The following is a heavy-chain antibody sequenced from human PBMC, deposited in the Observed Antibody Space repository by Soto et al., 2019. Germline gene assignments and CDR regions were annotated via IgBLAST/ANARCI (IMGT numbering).Heavy chain of an antibody. CDR2: ISYSAKT. CDR3: TRGAGAPWVRFDS. D-gene: IGHD3-16*01. J-gene: IGHJ4*02. V-gene: IGHV4-38-2*01. CDR1: GYSITSGFY. Sequence: PSETLSLTCDVSGYSITSGFYWGWVRQSPGKGLEWIGTISYSAKTFYNPSLASRFSMAVDSSKNQFSLRLTSVTAADTALYYCTRGAGAPWVRFDSWGRGILVTVSS.